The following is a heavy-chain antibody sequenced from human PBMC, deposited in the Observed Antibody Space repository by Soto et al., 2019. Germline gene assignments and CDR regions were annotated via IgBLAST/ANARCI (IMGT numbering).Heavy chain of an antibody. D-gene: IGHD3-10*01. Sequence: QVQLQESGPGLVKPSQTLSLTCTVSGGSISSGGYYWSWIRQHPGKGLEWIGYIYYSGSTYYNPSLQRPVTISVDTSKDQFSRKLSSVTAADTAVYYSARGGVRGSGRPPSGEKNWFDPWGQGTLVTVSS. V-gene: IGHV4-31*01. CDR1: GGSISSGGYY. J-gene: IGHJ5*02. CDR2: IYYSGST. CDR3: ARGGVRGSGRPPSGEKNWFDP.